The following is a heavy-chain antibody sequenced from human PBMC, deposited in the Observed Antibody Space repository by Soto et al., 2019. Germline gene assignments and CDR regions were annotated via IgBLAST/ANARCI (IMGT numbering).Heavy chain of an antibody. J-gene: IGHJ1*01. CDR2: IIPIFGTA. V-gene: IGHV1-69*12. Sequence: QVQLVQSGAEVKKPGSSVKVSCKASGGTFSSYAISWVRQAPGQGLEWMGGIIPIFGTANYAQKFQGRVTITADESTSTAYKELSRLRSEDTAGYYCTYMGVAGDPEHFQPWGQGTQVTVSS. CDR1: GGTFSSYA. CDR3: TYMGVAGDPEHFQP. D-gene: IGHD6-19*01.